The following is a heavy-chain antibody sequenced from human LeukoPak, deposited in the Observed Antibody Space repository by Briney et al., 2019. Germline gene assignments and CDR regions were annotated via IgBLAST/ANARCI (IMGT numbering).Heavy chain of an antibody. Sequence: SETLSLTCTVSGDSISSSDFYWGWIHRPPGKGLEWIALINYSGRTFYNPSLESRVTISVDMSKNQFSLRLNSVTAADTAVYYCARRRKDLNWFDPWGQGTLVTVSS. J-gene: IGHJ5*02. CDR2: INYSGRT. CDR3: ARRRKDLNWFDP. CDR1: GDSISSSDFY. V-gene: IGHV4-39*01.